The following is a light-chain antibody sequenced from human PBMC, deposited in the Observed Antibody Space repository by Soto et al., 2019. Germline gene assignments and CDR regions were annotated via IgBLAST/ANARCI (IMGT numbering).Light chain of an antibody. CDR1: SSDVGSYNL. CDR2: EGS. Sequence: QSVLTQPASVSGSPGQSITLSCTGTSSDVGSYNLVSWYQQHPGKAPKLMIYEGSKRPSGVSNRFSGSKSGNTASLTISGLQAEVEADYYCCSYAGSSTFVVFGGGTQLTVL. V-gene: IGLV2-23*03. CDR3: CSYAGSSTFVV. J-gene: IGLJ2*01.